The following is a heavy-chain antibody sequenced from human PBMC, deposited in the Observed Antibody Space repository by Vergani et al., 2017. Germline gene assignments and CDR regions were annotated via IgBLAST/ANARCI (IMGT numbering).Heavy chain of an antibody. D-gene: IGHD3-10*02. V-gene: IGHV3-9*01. J-gene: IGHJ4*02. Sequence: EVQLVESGGGLVQPGRSLRLSCAASGFTFDDYAMHWVRQAPGKGLEWVSGISWNSGSIGYADSVKGRLTISRGNAKNSLYLQMNSLRAEDTALYYCAKDIAYVKGYYFDYWGQGTLVTVSS. CDR3: AKDIAYVKGYYFDY. CDR1: GFTFDDYA. CDR2: ISWNSGSI.